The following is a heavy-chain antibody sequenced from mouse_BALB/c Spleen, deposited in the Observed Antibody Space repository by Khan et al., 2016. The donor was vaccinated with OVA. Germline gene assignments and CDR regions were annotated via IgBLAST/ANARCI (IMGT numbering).Heavy chain of an antibody. CDR2: IWGGGIT. CDR1: GFSLTDYG. J-gene: IGHJ2*01. CDR3: AKHLILYPYSFDY. D-gene: IGHD1-1*01. Sequence: VKLMESGPGLVAPSQSLSITCTVSGFSLTDYGVSWIRQPPGKGLEWLGVIWGGGITYYNSVLKSRLSISKDNSKSQVFLKMNSLQTDDTARYDYAKHLILYPYSFDYWGQGTTLTVSS. V-gene: IGHV2-6-5*01.